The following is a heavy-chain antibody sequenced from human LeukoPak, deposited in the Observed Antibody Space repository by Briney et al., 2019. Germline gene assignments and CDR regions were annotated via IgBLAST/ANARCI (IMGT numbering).Heavy chain of an antibody. CDR1: GFTFSSYA. D-gene: IGHD3-22*01. CDR3: AKWGSYYYDSSGYPGPYYFDY. CDR2: ISGSGGST. V-gene: IGHV3-23*01. Sequence: GGSLRLSCAASGFTFSSYAMSWVRQAPGKGLEWVSAISGSGGSTYYADSVKGRFTISRDNSKNTLYLQMNSLRAEDTAVYYYAKWGSYYYDSSGYPGPYYFDYWGQGTLVTVSS. J-gene: IGHJ4*02.